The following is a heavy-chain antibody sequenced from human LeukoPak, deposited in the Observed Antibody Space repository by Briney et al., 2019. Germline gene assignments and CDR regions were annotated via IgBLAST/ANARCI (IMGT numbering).Heavy chain of an antibody. J-gene: IGHJ3*02. CDR3: ARANGGRDAFDI. Sequence: ASVKVSCKASGGTFSSYTISWVRQAPGQGLEWMGRIIPILGIANYAQKFQGRVTITADKSTSTAYMELSSLRSEDTAAYYCARANGGRDAFDIWGQGTMVTVSS. CDR1: GGTFSSYT. D-gene: IGHD2-15*01. V-gene: IGHV1-69*02. CDR2: IIPILGIA.